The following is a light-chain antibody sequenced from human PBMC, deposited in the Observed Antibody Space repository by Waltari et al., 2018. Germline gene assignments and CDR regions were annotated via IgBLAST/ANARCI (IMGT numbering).Light chain of an antibody. Sequence: EIVMTQSPATLSLSPGESATLPCKASQNVYTNLAWYQQKPGQAPRLLLSGASARATGVPSRFRGSGSGTEFTLTISSLQSDDFAVYYCQQYNTWPPLTFGGGTRVDIK. J-gene: IGKJ4*01. CDR3: QQYNTWPPLT. CDR2: GAS. CDR1: QNVYTN. V-gene: IGKV3-15*01.